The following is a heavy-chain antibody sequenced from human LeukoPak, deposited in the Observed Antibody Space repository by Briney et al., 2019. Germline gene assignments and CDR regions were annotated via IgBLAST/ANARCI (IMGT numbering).Heavy chain of an antibody. J-gene: IGHJ4*02. D-gene: IGHD3-22*01. CDR3: ARSPKGGMIVVVPYFDY. V-gene: IGHV3-21*01. Sequence: GGSLRLSCAASGFTFSSYAMSWVRQAPGKGLEWVSSISSSSSYIYYADSVKGRFTISRDNAKNSLYLQMSSLRAEDTAVYYCARSPKGGMIVVVPYFDYWGQGTLVTVSS. CDR1: GFTFSSYA. CDR2: ISSSSSYI.